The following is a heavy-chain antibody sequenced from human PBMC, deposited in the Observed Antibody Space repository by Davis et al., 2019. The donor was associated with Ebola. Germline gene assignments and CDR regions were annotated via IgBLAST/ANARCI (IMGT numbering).Heavy chain of an antibody. CDR1: GFTFNDYR. D-gene: IGHD2-8*02. Sequence: GESLKISCAASGFTFNDYRVTWVRQAPGKGLEWVASINQDGTEKYYVDSVEGRFTISRDNAKKSLYLQMNSLRADDTAVYYCARGYWNFDQWGQGTLVTVSS. CDR2: INQDGTEK. V-gene: IGHV3-7*03. CDR3: ARGYWNFDQ. J-gene: IGHJ4*02.